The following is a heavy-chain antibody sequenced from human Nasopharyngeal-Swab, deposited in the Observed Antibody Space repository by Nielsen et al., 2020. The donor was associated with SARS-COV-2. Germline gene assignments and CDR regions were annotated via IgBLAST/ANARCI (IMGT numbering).Heavy chain of an antibody. CDR3: ERERGERETYSSSCWAFDI. CDR1: GGSVSSGRYY. V-gene: IGHV4-61*01. Sequence: SETLSLTCTVSGGSVSSGRYYWSWIRQRPGKGLEWIGYIYYRGSTNYKPSLKSRVTISVDTSKKQFSLKLSSVTAADTAGEEGERERGERETYSSSCWAFDIWGQGTMVTVSS. CDR2: IYYRGST. D-gene: IGHD6-13*01. J-gene: IGHJ3*02.